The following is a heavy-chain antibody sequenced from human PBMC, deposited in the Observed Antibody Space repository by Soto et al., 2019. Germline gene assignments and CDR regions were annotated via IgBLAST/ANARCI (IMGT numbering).Heavy chain of an antibody. D-gene: IGHD6-6*01. CDR2: IYWDDDK. V-gene: IGHV2-5*02. J-gene: IGHJ4*02. CDR3: AHSLYIISSFDY. CDR1: GFSLSTSDVG. Sequence: QITLKESGPTLVKPTQTLTLTCTFSGFSLSTSDVGAGWIRQYPGKALEWLAAIYWDDDKRYSPALKSRLTITKDTSKNQVVLTMTNMDPVDTATYYCAHSLYIISSFDYWGQGTLVTVSS.